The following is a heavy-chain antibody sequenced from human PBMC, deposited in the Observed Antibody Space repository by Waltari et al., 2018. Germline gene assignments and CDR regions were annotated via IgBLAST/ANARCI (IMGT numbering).Heavy chain of an antibody. D-gene: IGHD4-17*01. J-gene: IGHJ4*02. CDR1: GFTFASHA. V-gene: IGHV3-23*01. CDR3: GKGEDDYGTSIYLEH. Sequence: EVQLLESGGGLVQPGGSLRLSCAASGFTFASHAMNWVRQAPGKGLEWVSSIRAGSTYYADSVKGRFTISRDNSKDTLYLQMTSLRAEDTALYYCGKGEDDYGTSIYLEHWGQGSLVTVSS. CDR2: IRAGST.